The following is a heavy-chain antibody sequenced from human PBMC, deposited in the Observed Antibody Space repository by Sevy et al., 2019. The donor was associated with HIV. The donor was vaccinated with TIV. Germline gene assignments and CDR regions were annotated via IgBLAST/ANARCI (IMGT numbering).Heavy chain of an antibody. V-gene: IGHV3-7*03. D-gene: IGHD2-21*01. CDR3: AKIDDGDFGGVVRV. Sequence: GGSLRLSCAASGFTFNRYWMSWVRQAPGKGLEWVSKIKQDESEKHYAAAVKGRFTISRDNTKNSLFLQLDTVRDEDSAIYYCAKIDDGDFGGVVRVWGQGTMVTVSS. CDR1: GFTFNRYW. J-gene: IGHJ3*01. CDR2: IKQDESEK.